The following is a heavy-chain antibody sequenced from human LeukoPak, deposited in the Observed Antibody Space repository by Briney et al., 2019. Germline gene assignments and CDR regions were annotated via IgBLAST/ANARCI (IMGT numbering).Heavy chain of an antibody. Sequence: SETLSLTCTVSGGSISSYYWSWIRQPAGKGLEWIGRIYTSGSANYNPSLKSRVAMSVDTSKNQFSLRLSSVTAADTAVYYCARSTGSTMFIDYWGQGTLVTVSS. J-gene: IGHJ4*02. V-gene: IGHV4-4*07. CDR3: ARSTGSTMFIDY. D-gene: IGHD3-10*02. CDR1: GGSISSYY. CDR2: IYTSGSA.